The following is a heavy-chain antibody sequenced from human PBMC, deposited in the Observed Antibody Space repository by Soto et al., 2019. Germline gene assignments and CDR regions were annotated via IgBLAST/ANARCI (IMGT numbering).Heavy chain of an antibody. CDR2: ISSSSSYI. V-gene: IGHV3-21*01. Sequence: GGSLRLSCAASGFTFSSYSMNWVRQAPGKGLEWVSSISSSSSYIYYADSVKGRFTISRDNAKNSLYLQMNSLRAEDTAVYYCARASSIEAEIDYWGQGTLVTVSS. J-gene: IGHJ4*02. D-gene: IGHD2-21*01. CDR3: ARASSIEAEIDY. CDR1: GFTFSSYS.